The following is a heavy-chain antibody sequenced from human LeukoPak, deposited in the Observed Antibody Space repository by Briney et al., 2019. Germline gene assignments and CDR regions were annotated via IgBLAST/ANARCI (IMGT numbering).Heavy chain of an antibody. CDR2: ISYDGSNK. V-gene: IGHV3-30-3*01. D-gene: IGHD2-2*01. CDR3: GRRYRSSTSCYGGGDYYYGMVV. CDR1: LWCFSSYA. Sequence: GGSLRLSCVPSLWCFSSYAMHLLGQAPGKGLEWVAVISYDGSNKYYADSVKGRFTISRDNSKNTLYLQMNSLRAEDTAVYYCGRRYRSSTSCYGGGDYYYGMVVLRQGATVTVSS. J-gene: IGHJ6*01.